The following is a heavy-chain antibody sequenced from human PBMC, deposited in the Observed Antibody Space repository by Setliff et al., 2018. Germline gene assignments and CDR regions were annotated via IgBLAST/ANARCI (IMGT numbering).Heavy chain of an antibody. J-gene: IGHJ3*02. CDR1: GGSISSSSYY. CDR3: ARSVVVIAYDAFDI. CDR2: IYYSGST. D-gene: IGHD2-21*01. Sequence: SETLSLTCTVSGGSISSSSYYWGWIRQPPGKGLEWIGSIYYSGSTYYNPSLKSRVTISVDTSKNQFSLKLNSVTAADTAVYYCARSVVVIAYDAFDIWGQGTMVTVSS. V-gene: IGHV4-39*01.